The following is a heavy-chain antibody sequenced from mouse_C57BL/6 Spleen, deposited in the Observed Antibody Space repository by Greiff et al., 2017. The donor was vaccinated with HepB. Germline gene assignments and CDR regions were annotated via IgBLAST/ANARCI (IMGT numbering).Heavy chain of an antibody. Sequence: VKQSCKASGYTFTSYWMHWVKQRPIQGLEWIGNIDPSDSETHYNQKFKDKATLTVDKSSSTAYMQLSSLTSEDSAVYYCAWGYGSRMDYWGQGTSVTVSS. J-gene: IGHJ4*01. CDR2: IDPSDSET. CDR3: AWGYGSRMDY. CDR1: GYTFTSYW. D-gene: IGHD1-1*01. V-gene: IGHV1-52*01.